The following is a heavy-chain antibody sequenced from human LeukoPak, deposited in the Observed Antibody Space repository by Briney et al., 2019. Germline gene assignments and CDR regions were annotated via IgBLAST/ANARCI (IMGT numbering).Heavy chain of an antibody. V-gene: IGHV4-4*07. D-gene: IGHD6-19*01. J-gene: IGHJ4*02. CDR1: GGSISSYH. CDR3: ARVPPGYSSGWYLDY. CDR2: IYTSGST. Sequence: SETLSLTCTVSGGSISSYHWSWIRQPAGKGLEWIGRIYTSGSTNYNPSLKSRVTISVDKSKNQFSLKLSSATAADTAVYYCARVPPGYSSGWYLDYWGQGTLVTVSS.